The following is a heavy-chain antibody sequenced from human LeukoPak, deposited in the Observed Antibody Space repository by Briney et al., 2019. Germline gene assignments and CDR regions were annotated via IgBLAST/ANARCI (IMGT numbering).Heavy chain of an antibody. Sequence: GGSLRLSCAASGFTFSSYGMHWVRQAPGKGLEWVAVICYDGSNKYYADSVKGRFTISRDNSKNTLYLQMNSLRAEDTAVYYCASSPTGIAAAGRGYYYYYGMDVWGQGTTVTVSS. CDR2: ICYDGSNK. CDR1: GFTFSSYG. J-gene: IGHJ6*02. D-gene: IGHD6-13*01. V-gene: IGHV3-33*01. CDR3: ASSPTGIAAAGRGYYYYYGMDV.